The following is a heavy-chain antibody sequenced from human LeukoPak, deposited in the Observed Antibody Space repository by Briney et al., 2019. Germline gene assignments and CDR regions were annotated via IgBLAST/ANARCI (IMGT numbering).Heavy chain of an antibody. CDR2: FDPEDGET. V-gene: IGHV1-24*01. D-gene: IGHD2-2*01. J-gene: IGHJ5*02. CDR3: ATDFSKYQLLRSALLQFDP. CDR1: GYTLTELS. Sequence: GASVKVSCKVCGYTLTELSMHWVRQAPGKGLEWMGGFDPEDGETIYAQKFQGRVTMTEDTSTDTAYMELSSLRSVDTAVYYCATDFSKYQLLRSALLQFDPWGQGTLVTVSS.